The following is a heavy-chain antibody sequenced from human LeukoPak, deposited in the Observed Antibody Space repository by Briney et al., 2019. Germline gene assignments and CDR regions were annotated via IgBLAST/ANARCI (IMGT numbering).Heavy chain of an antibody. CDR3: AKDLPGFFDY. CDR1: GFSFSSYA. J-gene: IGHJ4*02. CDR2: ISGSGGST. V-gene: IGHV3-23*01. Sequence: GGSLRLSCAASGFSFSSYAMSWVRQAPGKRLEWVSTISGSGGSTYYADSVKGRFIISRDNSKNTLYVQMNSLRAEDTAVYYCAKDLPGFFDYWGQGTLVTVSS.